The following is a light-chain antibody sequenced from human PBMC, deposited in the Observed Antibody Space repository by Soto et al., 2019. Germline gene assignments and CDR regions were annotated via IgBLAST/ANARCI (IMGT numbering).Light chain of an antibody. CDR3: QQYGHSPRT. CDR2: AAS. J-gene: IGKJ1*01. V-gene: IGKV3-20*01. Sequence: EIVMTQSPATLAGSPGETVTLSCRASQSVADNYLAWYQQKPGQAPRLLIYAASRRAIGIPDTFSGSGYGSDFTLTITSLEHEDFALYYCQQYGHSPRTFGQGTKVDIK. CDR1: QSVADNY.